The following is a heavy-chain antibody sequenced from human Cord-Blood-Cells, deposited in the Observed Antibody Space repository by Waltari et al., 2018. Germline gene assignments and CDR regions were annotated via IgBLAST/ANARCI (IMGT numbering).Heavy chain of an antibody. D-gene: IGHD6-13*01. Sequence: QVQLVESGGGVVQPGRSLRLPCAASGFTFSSYAMPWVRQAPGKGLEWVAVISYDGSNKYYADSVKGRFTISRDNSKNTLYLQMNSLRAEDTAVYYCASQLIAAAGDYWGQGTLVTVSS. CDR2: ISYDGSNK. J-gene: IGHJ4*02. V-gene: IGHV3-30*04. CDR1: GFTFSSYA. CDR3: ASQLIAAAGDY.